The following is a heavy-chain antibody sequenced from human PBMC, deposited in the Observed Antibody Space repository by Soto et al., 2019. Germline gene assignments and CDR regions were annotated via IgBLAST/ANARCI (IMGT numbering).Heavy chain of an antibody. J-gene: IGHJ4*02. V-gene: IGHV3-30*19. Sequence: QAQLVESGGGVVQPGRSLRLSCAASGFAFSSYGMHWVRQAPGTGLEWVAVISYDGSLQHYADSVKGRFTISRDNSKNMVRLQMSSLRAEDTAVYYCVSDWGYGHASVPYSWGQGTLVSVSS. CDR3: VSDWGYGHASVPYS. CDR1: GFAFSSYG. D-gene: IGHD5-18*01. CDR2: ISYDGSLQ.